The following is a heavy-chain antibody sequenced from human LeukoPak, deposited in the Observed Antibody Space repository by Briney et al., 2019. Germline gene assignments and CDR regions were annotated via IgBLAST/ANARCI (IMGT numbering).Heavy chain of an antibody. J-gene: IGHJ4*02. CDR2: IYTSRST. Sequence: SETLSLTCTVSSGSRGSYYWNCLRPPAGKGLEWIGHIYTSRSTNYNPSLKSRVTMSVDTSKNQFSLKLNSVTAADTAFYYCAREYSSSSGKALDYWGQGTLVTVSS. D-gene: IGHD6-6*01. CDR1: SGSRGSYY. V-gene: IGHV4-4*07. CDR3: AREYSSSSGKALDY.